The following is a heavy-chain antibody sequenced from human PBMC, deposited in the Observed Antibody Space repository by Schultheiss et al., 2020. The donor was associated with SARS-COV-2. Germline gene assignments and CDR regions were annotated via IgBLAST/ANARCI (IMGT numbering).Heavy chain of an antibody. CDR2: ISSSSSYT. D-gene: IGHD2-15*01. J-gene: IGHJ4*02. Sequence: GGSLRLSCAASGFTFRNYAIHWVRQAPGKGLEWVSYISSSSSYTNYADSVKGRFTISRDNAKNSLYLQMNSLRAEDTAVYYCARDATYSKYYFDYWGQGTLVTVSS. CDR3: ARDATYSKYYFDY. V-gene: IGHV3-21*05. CDR1: GFTFRNYA.